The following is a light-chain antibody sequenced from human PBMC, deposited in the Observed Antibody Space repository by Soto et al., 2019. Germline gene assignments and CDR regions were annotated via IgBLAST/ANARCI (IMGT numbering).Light chain of an antibody. Sequence: HSVLSQRCSACGTPGQAFAITCSGSSCNIGGSTVIWYQQFPETAPKLLIYGTNQRPSGIPDRFSGSKSGPSASLAISGLQSEDEADYYCAAWEDSLNGRVFGTGTKVTVL. CDR3: AAWEDSLNGRV. CDR2: GTN. CDR1: SCNIGGST. V-gene: IGLV1-44*01. J-gene: IGLJ1*01.